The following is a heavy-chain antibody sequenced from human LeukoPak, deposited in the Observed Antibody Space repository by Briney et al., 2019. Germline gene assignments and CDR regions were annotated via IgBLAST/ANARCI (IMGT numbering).Heavy chain of an antibody. D-gene: IGHD3-10*01. Sequence: GGSLRLSCVMSGFTFRNHGLHWARQAPGKGLEWVAVASSDEINHWYADSVRGRFVISRDNPKNTLNLQMNNLRIEDTAFYYWAAFISTKLDHWGQGILVTVSA. V-gene: IGHV3-30*03. CDR1: GFTFRNHG. CDR2: ASSDEINH. CDR3: AAFISTKLDH. J-gene: IGHJ5*02.